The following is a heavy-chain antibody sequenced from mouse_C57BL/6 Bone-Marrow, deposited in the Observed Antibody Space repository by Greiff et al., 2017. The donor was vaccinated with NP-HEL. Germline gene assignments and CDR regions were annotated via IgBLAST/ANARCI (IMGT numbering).Heavy chain of an antibody. CDR2: ISDGGSYT. J-gene: IGHJ1*03. Sequence: EVKVVESGGGLVKPGGSLKLSCAASGFTFSSYAMSWVRQTPEKRLEWVATISDGGSYTYYPDNVKGRFTISRDNAKNNLYLQMSHLKSEDTAMYYCARDAAPYYYGSSYWYFDVWGTGTTVTVSS. CDR3: ARDAAPYYYGSSYWYFDV. V-gene: IGHV5-4*01. CDR1: GFTFSSYA. D-gene: IGHD1-1*01.